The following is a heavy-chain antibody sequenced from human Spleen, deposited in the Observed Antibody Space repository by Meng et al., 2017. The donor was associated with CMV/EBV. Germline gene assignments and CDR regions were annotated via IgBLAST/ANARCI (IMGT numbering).Heavy chain of an antibody. Sequence: ASVKVSCKASGYTFTAHYFHWVRQAPGQGLEWMGWIHPHRGDTNYAQQFQGRVTLTRDTSINTGYMELTRLTSDDTAVYYCARGGIAAFQHWGQGTLVTVSS. CDR2: IHPHRGDT. CDR3: ARGGIAAFQH. J-gene: IGHJ1*01. D-gene: IGHD6-13*01. V-gene: IGHV1-2*02. CDR1: GYTFTAHY.